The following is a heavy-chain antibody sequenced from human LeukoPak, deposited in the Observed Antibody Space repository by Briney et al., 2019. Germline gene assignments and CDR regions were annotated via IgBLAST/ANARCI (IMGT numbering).Heavy chain of an antibody. J-gene: IGHJ4*02. Sequence: GASVRVSCKASGYTFTSYDINWVRQATGQGLEWMGWMNPNSGNTGYAQKFQGRVTMTRNTSISTAYMELSSLRSEDTAVYYCARGSGSAGYSSSWGQGTLVTVSS. CDR3: ARGSGSAGYSSS. CDR2: MNPNSGNT. D-gene: IGHD6-13*01. V-gene: IGHV1-8*01. CDR1: GYTFTSYD.